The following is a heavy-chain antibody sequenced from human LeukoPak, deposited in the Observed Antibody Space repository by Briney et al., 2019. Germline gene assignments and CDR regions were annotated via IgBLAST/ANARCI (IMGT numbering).Heavy chain of an antibody. CDR1: GFTFSSYA. CDR2: ISGSGGST. CDR3: AKYGLRFLEWLLYRGYFDY. Sequence: GGSLRLSCAASGFTFSSYAMSWVRQAPGKGLEWVSAISGSGGSTYYADSVKGRFTISRDNSKNTLYLQMNSLRAEDTAVYYCAKYGLRFLEWLLYRGYFDYWGQGTLVTVSS. J-gene: IGHJ4*02. V-gene: IGHV3-23*01. D-gene: IGHD3-3*01.